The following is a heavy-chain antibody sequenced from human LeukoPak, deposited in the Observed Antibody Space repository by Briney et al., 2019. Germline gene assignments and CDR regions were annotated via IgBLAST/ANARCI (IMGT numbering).Heavy chain of an antibody. D-gene: IGHD3-22*01. CDR3: ARVDYYDSSGYYYVSNWFDP. CDR2: IIPILGIA. Sequence: ASVKVSCKASGGTFSSYAISWVRQAPGQGLEWMGRIIPILGIANSAQKFQGRVTITADKSTSTAYMELSSLRSEDTAVYYCARVDYYDSSGYYYVSNWFDPWGQGTLVTVSS. V-gene: IGHV1-69*04. J-gene: IGHJ5*02. CDR1: GGTFSSYA.